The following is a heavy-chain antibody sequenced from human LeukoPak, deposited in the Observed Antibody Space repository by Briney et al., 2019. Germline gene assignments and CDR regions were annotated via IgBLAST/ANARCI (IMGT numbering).Heavy chain of an antibody. D-gene: IGHD2-2*01. Sequence: GGSLRLSCAASGLTVSNAWVSWVRQAPGKGLEWVGRIRSSSDGGTTDYAAPVKGRFTISRDDSGNTLFLRMSSLETEDTAVYYCTRMNYARFDPWGQGTLVTVSS. J-gene: IGHJ5*02. CDR1: GLTVSNAW. CDR2: IRSSSDGGTT. V-gene: IGHV3-15*01. CDR3: TRMNYARFDP.